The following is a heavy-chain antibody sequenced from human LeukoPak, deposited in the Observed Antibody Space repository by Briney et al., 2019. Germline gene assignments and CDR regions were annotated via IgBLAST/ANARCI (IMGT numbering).Heavy chain of an antibody. Sequence: GGSLRLSCVASGFTFSSYWMSWVRQAPGKGLEWVANIKQDGSDKYYVDSVKGRFTISRDNAKNSLSLQMNSLRAEDTAVYYCASGQKLGFWGQGTLVTVSS. CDR2: IKQDGSDK. CDR3: ASGQKLGF. V-gene: IGHV3-7*01. CDR1: GFTFSSYW. D-gene: IGHD6-13*01. J-gene: IGHJ4*02.